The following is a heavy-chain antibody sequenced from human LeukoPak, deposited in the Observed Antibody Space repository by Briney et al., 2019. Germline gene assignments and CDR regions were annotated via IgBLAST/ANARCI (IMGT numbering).Heavy chain of an antibody. CDR2: INHSGST. Sequence: SETLSLTCAVYGGSFSGYYWSWLRQPPGKGLEWIGEINHSGSTNYNPSLKSRVTISVDTSKNQFSLKLSSVTAADTAVYYCARPLRSIAARGGFDPWGQGTLVTVSS. CDR1: GGSFSGYY. CDR3: ARPLRSIAARGGFDP. V-gene: IGHV4-34*01. J-gene: IGHJ5*02. D-gene: IGHD6-6*01.